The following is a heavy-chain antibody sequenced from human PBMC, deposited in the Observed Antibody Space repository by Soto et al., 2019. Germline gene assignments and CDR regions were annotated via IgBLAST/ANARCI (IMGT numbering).Heavy chain of an antibody. Sequence: SETLSLTCAVYGGSFSGYYWSWIRQPPGKGLEWIGYIYYSGGTNYNPSLKSRVTISVDTSKNQFSLKLSSVTAADTAVYYCGGTTVTKYYYGMDVWGQGTTVTVSS. CDR1: GGSFSGYY. V-gene: IGHV4-59*01. D-gene: IGHD4-4*01. J-gene: IGHJ6*02. CDR3: GGTTVTKYYYGMDV. CDR2: IYYSGGT.